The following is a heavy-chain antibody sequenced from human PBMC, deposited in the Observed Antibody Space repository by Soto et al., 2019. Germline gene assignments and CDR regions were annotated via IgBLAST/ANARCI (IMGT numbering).Heavy chain of an antibody. CDR1: GFTFSSYA. V-gene: IGHV3-23*01. D-gene: IGHD3-22*01. CDR2: ISGSGGST. J-gene: IGHJ6*02. Sequence: GGSLRLSCAASGFTFSSYAMSWVHQAPGKGLEWVSAISGSGGSTYYADSVKGRFTISRDNSKNTLYLQMNSLRAEDTAVYYCAKELGESYYDSSGYYYRYYYGMDVWGQGTTVTVSS. CDR3: AKELGESYYDSSGYYYRYYYGMDV.